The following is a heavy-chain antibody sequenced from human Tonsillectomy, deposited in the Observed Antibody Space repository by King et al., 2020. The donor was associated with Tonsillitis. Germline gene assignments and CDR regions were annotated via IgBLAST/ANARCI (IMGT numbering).Heavy chain of an antibody. V-gene: IGHV3-23*04. Sequence: VQLVESGGGLVQPGGSLRLSCAASGFTFSSYAMSWVRQAPGKGLEWVSAISGSGGSTYYADSVKGRFTISRDNSKNTLYLQMNSLRAEDTAVYYCAKILVGFGELLSLRTTGYYFDYWGQGTLVTVSS. J-gene: IGHJ4*02. CDR1: GFTFSSYA. CDR2: ISGSGGST. CDR3: AKILVGFGELLSLRTTGYYFDY. D-gene: IGHD3-10*01.